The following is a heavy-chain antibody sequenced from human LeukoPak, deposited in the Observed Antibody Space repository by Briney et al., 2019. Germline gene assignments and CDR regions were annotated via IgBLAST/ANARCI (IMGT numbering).Heavy chain of an antibody. J-gene: IGHJ4*02. CDR1: GFTFSNAW. CDR3: AKEGVEVREFDY. D-gene: IGHD3-3*01. V-gene: IGHV3-15*01. CDR2: IKSKTDGGTT. Sequence: GGSLRLSCAASGFTFSNAWMSWVRQAPGKGLEWVGRIKSKTDGGTTDYAAPVKGRFTISRDDSKNTLYLQMNSLKTEDTAVYYCAKEGVEVREFDYWGQGTLVTVSS.